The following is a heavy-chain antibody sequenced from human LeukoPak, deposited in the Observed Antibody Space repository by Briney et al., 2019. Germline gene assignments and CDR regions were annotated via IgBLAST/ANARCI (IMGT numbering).Heavy chain of an antibody. D-gene: IGHD3-9*01. V-gene: IGHV4-34*01. CDR3: ARAGYDILANPYYGMDV. J-gene: IGHJ6*02. CDR1: GXSFSGFY. CDR2: INHSGST. Sequence: SETLSLTCAVYGXSFSGFYWSWIRQPPGKGLEWIGEINHSGSTNYNPSLKSRVTMSVDTSKNQFSLKLSSVTAADTAVYYCARAGYDILANPYYGMDVWGQGTTVTVSS.